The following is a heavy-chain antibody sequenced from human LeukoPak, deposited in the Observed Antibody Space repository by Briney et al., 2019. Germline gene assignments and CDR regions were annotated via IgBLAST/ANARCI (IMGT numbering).Heavy chain of an antibody. CDR2: IYSGGST. CDR1: GFTVSSNY. J-gene: IGHJ6*02. D-gene: IGHD4-17*01. V-gene: IGHV3-53*04. Sequence: GGSLRLSCAASGFTVSSNYMSWVRQAPGKGLEWVSVIYSGGSTYYADSAKGRFTISRHNYKNTLYLQMNSLRAEDTAVYYGARGGTVTTSGYYYYYYGMDVWGQGTTVTVSS. CDR3: ARGGTVTTSGYYYYYYGMDV.